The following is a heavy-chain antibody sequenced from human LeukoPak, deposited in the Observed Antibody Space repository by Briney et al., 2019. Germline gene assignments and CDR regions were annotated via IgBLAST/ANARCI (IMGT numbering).Heavy chain of an antibody. V-gene: IGHV3-23*01. J-gene: IGHJ4*02. CDR2: IIGSGGDT. D-gene: IGHD6-6*01. Sequence: PGGSLRLSCAASGFAFSSYTMSWVRQAPGKGLEWVSTIIGSGGDTYYADSVKGRFTISRDTSKNTLYLQMNSLRAEDTAVYYCAKDMWYSSSSYFDYWGQGTLVTVSS. CDR1: GFAFSSYT. CDR3: AKDMWYSSSSYFDY.